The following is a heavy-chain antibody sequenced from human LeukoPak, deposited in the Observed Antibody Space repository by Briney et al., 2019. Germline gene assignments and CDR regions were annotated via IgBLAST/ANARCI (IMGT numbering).Heavy chain of an antibody. D-gene: IGHD3-9*01. CDR1: RYTFTSYD. Sequence: GASVKVSCKASRYTFTSYDINWVLQATGQGLEWRGGMNPDSGNTGYAQKFQGRVTMTRNTSISTAFMELSSLRSEDTAVYYCARGSGFGWYYDIIFTAYGMDVWGQGTTVTVSS. CDR3: ARGSGFGWYYDIIFTAYGMDV. CDR2: MNPDSGNT. V-gene: IGHV1-8*01. J-gene: IGHJ6*02.